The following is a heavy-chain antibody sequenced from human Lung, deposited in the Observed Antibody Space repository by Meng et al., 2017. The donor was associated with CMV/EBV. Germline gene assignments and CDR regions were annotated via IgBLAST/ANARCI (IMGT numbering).Heavy chain of an antibody. Sequence: QVELGGAGGGVVQPGGSLRLSCGASGLSTYGMHWVRQVPGKGLEWVAFIWFDGSSKYYADSVKGRFSISRDNSKNTLYLQMNSLRPEDTGVYYCAKDGKSGGYFDYWGQGTLVTVSS. CDR2: IWFDGSSK. J-gene: IGHJ4*02. D-gene: IGHD1-1*01. CDR1: GLSTYG. CDR3: AKDGKSGGYFDY. V-gene: IGHV3-30*02.